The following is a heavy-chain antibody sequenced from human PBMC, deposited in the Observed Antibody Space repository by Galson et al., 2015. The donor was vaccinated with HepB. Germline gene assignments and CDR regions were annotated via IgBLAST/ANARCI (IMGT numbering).Heavy chain of an antibody. J-gene: IGHJ6*02. CDR1: GYTLTELP. V-gene: IGHV1-24*01. D-gene: IGHD5-18*01. CDR2: FDPEDGET. Sequence: SVKVSCKVSGYTLTELPMHWVRQAPGKGLEWMGGFDPEDGETIYAQKFQGRVTMTEDTSTDTAYMELSSLRSEDTAVYYCATDRHTAMVKGYYYGMDVWGQGTTVTVSS. CDR3: ATDRHTAMVKGYYYGMDV.